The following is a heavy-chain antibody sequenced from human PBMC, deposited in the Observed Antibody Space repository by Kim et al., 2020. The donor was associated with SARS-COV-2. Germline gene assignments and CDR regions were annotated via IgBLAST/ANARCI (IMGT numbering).Heavy chain of an antibody. CDR1: GYTFTSYA. V-gene: IGHV7-4-1*02. CDR2: INTNTGNP. D-gene: IGHD6-13*01. CDR3: AGDSVWQQQDLRGVDP. Sequence: ASVKVSCKASGYTFTSYAMNWVRQAPGQGLEWMGWINTNTGNPTYAQGFTGRFVFSLDTSVSTTYLQISSLKAEDTAVYHCAGDSVWQQQDLRGVDPWGQGALVTVSS. J-gene: IGHJ5*02.